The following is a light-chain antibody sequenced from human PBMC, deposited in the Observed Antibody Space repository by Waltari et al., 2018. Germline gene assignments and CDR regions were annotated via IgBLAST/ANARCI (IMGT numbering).Light chain of an antibody. CDR3: CSYAGSNTWV. Sequence: QSALTQPASVSGSPGQSITISCTVTSSDVGTYNLFPWYQQYPGKAPNLMIYEGRNRPSGVSNRFSGIKSGNTASLTISGLQAEDEADYYCCSYAGSNTWVFGGGTKLTVL. V-gene: IGLV2-23*01. J-gene: IGLJ3*02. CDR1: SSDVGTYNL. CDR2: EGR.